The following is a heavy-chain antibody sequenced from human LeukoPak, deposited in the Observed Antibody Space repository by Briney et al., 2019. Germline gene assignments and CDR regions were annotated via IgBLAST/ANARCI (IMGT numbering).Heavy chain of an antibody. CDR2: ISTSSSYI. CDR3: TRGLLWFGELSHTDKD. V-gene: IGHV3-21*01. J-gene: IGHJ4*02. Sequence: GGSLRLSCAVSGFTFSRYSMNWVRQAPGKGLEWVSFISTSSSYIYYADSVKGRFTISRDNAKNSLYLQMNSLRAEDTAVYYCTRGLLWFGELSHTDKDWGQGTLVTVSS. D-gene: IGHD3-10*01. CDR1: GFTFSRYS.